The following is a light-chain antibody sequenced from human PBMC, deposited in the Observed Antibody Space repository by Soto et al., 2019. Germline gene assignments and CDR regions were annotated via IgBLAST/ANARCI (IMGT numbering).Light chain of an antibody. CDR2: GAS. CDR1: QSVSNK. V-gene: IGKV3-20*01. J-gene: IGKJ1*01. CDR3: QQYGSSSWT. Sequence: EIVLTQSPATLSVSPGETVSLSCRASQSVSNKLSWFQQKPGQAPRLLISGASSRAADIPDRFSGSGSGTDFTLTINRLEPEDFAVYYCQQYGSSSWTFGQGTKVDIK.